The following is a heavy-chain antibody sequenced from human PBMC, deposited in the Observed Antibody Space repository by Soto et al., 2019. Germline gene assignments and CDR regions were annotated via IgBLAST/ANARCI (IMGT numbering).Heavy chain of an antibody. CDR1: GYTFTSYG. CDR3: ARVGAIAPAEGDY. Sequence: QIQLVQSGTEVREPGASVKVSCQASGYTFTSYGIIWVRQAPGQGLELMGWISGYNNNKNYAQKYQARVTMTTDTSTRTAYMDVRSLRSDDTAVYYCARVGAIAPAEGDYWGQGTLVTVSS. D-gene: IGHD6-13*01. CDR2: ISGYNNNK. V-gene: IGHV1-18*01. J-gene: IGHJ4*02.